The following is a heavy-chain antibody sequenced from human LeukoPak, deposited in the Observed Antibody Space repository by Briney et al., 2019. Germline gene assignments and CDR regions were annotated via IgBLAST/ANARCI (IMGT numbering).Heavy chain of an antibody. J-gene: IGHJ3*02. CDR3: AKLLREGLWFGELLGAFDI. CDR1: GFTFDDYA. CDR2: ISWNSGSI. V-gene: IGHV3-9*01. Sequence: GGSLRLSCAASGFTFDDYAMHWVRQAPGKGLEWVSGISWNSGSIGYADSVKGRFTISRDNAKNSLYLQMNSLRAEDTALYYCAKLLREGLWFGELLGAFDIWGQGTMVTVSS. D-gene: IGHD3-10*01.